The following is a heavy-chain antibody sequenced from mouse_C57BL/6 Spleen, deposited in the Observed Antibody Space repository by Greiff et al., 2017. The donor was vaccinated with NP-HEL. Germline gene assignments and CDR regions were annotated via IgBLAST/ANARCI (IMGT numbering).Heavy chain of an antibody. CDR1: GYTFTSYW. V-gene: IGHV1-52*01. J-gene: IGHJ2*01. CDR2: IDPSDSDT. CDR3: ARYYGSSYADY. D-gene: IGHD1-1*01. Sequence: QVQLQQPGVELVRPGSSVKLSCKASGYTFTSYWMHWVKQRPIQGLEWIGNIDPSDSDTHYNQKFKDKATLTVDKSSSTAYMQLSSLTSEDSAVYYCARYYGSSYADYWGQGTTLTVSS.